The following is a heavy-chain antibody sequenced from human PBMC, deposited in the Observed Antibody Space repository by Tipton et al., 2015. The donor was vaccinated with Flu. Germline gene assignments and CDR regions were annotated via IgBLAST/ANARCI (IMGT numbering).Heavy chain of an antibody. CDR2: INHSGST. J-gene: IGHJ4*02. CDR3: ARTFGSGTYYRMLFDY. D-gene: IGHD3-10*01. Sequence: LRLSCAVYGESFSGYYWSWIRQTPGKGLEWIGEINHSGSTNYNTALKSRVIMSVDASRNQFSLRLSSVTAADTAVYYCARTFGSGTYYRMLFDYWGQGTLVTVSS. V-gene: IGHV4-34*01. CDR1: GESFSGYY.